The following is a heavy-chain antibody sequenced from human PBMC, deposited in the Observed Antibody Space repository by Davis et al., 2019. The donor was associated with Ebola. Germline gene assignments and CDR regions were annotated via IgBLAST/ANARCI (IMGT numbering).Heavy chain of an antibody. D-gene: IGHD2-15*01. CDR2: INNDEIST. Sequence: GESLKISCEASGFTFSTFWMHWVRQVPGKGLVWVSYINNDEISTMYADSVKGRFTISRDNAKNTLYLQMNSMRADDTAVYYCARYPRGKDDLDYWGKGTLVTVSS. CDR1: GFTFSTFW. V-gene: IGHV3-74*03. J-gene: IGHJ4*02. CDR3: ARYPRGKDDLDY.